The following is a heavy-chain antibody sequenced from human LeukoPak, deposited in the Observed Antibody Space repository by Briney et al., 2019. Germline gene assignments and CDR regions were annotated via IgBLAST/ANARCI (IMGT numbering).Heavy chain of an antibody. D-gene: IGHD1-26*01. CDR2: ISGSGGST. Sequence: GGSLRLSCAASGFTFSSYAMSWVRQAPGKGLEWVSAISGSGGSTYYADSVKGRFTISRHNSKNPLYLQMNSLRAEGTAVYYCAKDLRWELITYYFDYWGQGTLVTVSS. V-gene: IGHV3-23*01. CDR3: AKDLRWELITYYFDY. J-gene: IGHJ4*02. CDR1: GFTFSSYA.